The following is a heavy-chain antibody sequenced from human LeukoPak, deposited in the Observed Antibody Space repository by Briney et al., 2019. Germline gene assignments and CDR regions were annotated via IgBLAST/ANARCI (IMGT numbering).Heavy chain of an antibody. D-gene: IGHD2-2*02. CDR2: ISGSGGST. CDR1: GFTFSSYA. Sequence: GGSLRLSCAASGFTFSSYAMSWVRQAPGKGLEWVSAISGSGGSTYYADSVKGRFTISRDNSKNTLYLQMNSLRAEDTTVYYCAKGNCSSTSCYRNWFDPWGQGALVTVSS. V-gene: IGHV3-23*01. CDR3: AKGNCSSTSCYRNWFDP. J-gene: IGHJ5*02.